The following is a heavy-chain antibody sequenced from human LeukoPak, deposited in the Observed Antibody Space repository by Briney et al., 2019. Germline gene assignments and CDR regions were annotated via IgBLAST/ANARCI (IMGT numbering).Heavy chain of an antibody. Sequence: SETLSLTCTVSGASISSYYWSWIRQPAGKGLEWIGRIHTTGGTRYNPSLKSRITMSVDASKNQFSLKVSSVTAADTAVYYCARNSGSYGGLCDYWGQGTLVTVSS. V-gene: IGHV4-4*07. CDR1: GASISSYY. J-gene: IGHJ4*02. D-gene: IGHD1-26*01. CDR3: ARNSGSYGGLCDY. CDR2: IHTTGGT.